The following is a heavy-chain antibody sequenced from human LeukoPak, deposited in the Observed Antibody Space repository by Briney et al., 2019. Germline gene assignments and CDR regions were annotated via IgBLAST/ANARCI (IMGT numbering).Heavy chain of an antibody. Sequence: ASVKVSCKASGGTFSSYAISWVRQAPGQGLEWMGRIIPILGIANYAQKFQGRVTITADKSTSTAYMELSSLRSEDTAVYYCARVHGLWPNYGMDVWGQGTTVTVSS. D-gene: IGHD2-21*01. CDR2: IIPILGIA. J-gene: IGHJ6*02. CDR1: GGTFSSYA. V-gene: IGHV1-69*04. CDR3: ARVHGLWPNYGMDV.